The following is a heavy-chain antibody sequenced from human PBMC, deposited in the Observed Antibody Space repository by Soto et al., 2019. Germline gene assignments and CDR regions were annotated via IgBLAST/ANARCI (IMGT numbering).Heavy chain of an antibody. CDR1: GYTFTSYD. D-gene: IGHD5-12*01. V-gene: IGHV1-8*01. CDR2: MNPNSGNT. J-gene: IGHJ5*02. CDR3: ARVSDSGYDYNWFDP. Sequence: ASVKVSCKASGYTFTSYDINWVRQATGQGLEWMGWMNPNSGNTGYAQKFQGRVTMTRNTSISTAYMELSSLRSEDTAVYYCARVSDSGYDYNWFDPWGQETLVTVSS.